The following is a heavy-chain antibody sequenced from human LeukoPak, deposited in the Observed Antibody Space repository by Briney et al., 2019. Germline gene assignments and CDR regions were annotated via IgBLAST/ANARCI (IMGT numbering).Heavy chain of an antibody. CDR3: ARHPSYSSSSNDY. Sequence: SETLSLTCTVSGGSISSYYWSWIRQPPGKGLEWIGYIYTSGSTNYNPSLKSRVTISVDTFKNQFSLKLSSVTAADTAVYYCARHPSYSSSSNDYWGQGTLVTVSS. CDR2: IYTSGST. D-gene: IGHD6-6*01. J-gene: IGHJ4*02. CDR1: GGSISSYY. V-gene: IGHV4-4*09.